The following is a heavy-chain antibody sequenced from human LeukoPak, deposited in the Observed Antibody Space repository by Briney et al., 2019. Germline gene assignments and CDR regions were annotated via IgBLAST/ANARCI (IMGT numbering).Heavy chain of an antibody. D-gene: IGHD3-22*01. J-gene: IGHJ4*02. CDR1: GFTFSSYG. Sequence: PGGSLRLSCAASGFTFSSYGLNWVRQAPGKGLEWVSTISSGGHIYYEDSVKGRFTISADNAKNSPYLQMNSLRAEDTAVYYCARDQDGGKYYYESSGYSHWGQGILVTVSS. V-gene: IGHV3-21*01. CDR2: ISSGGHI. CDR3: ARDQDGGKYYYESSGYSH.